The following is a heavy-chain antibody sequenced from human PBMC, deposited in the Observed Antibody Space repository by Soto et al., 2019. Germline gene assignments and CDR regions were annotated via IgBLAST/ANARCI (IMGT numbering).Heavy chain of an antibody. Sequence: LRLSCAASGFTFSSSWMNWVRQAPGKGLEWVAGIKEDGSEEYYVDYVKGRFTISRDNVENSLYLQMNSLRGEDTAVYFCARDRGYSCFDYWGLGTLVTVSS. CDR3: ARDRGYSCFDY. CDR2: IKEDGSEE. D-gene: IGHD5-18*01. J-gene: IGHJ4*02. CDR1: GFTFSSSW. V-gene: IGHV3-7*01.